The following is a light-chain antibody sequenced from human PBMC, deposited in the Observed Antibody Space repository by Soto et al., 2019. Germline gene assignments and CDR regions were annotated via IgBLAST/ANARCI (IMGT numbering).Light chain of an antibody. CDR2: VNN. V-gene: IGLV1-40*01. J-gene: IGLJ3*02. CDR3: QSYDNSLSGSWV. CDR1: SSNIGAGFD. Sequence: QSVLTQPPSVSGAPGQRVTISCTGSSSNIGAGFDVHWYQQLPGTAPKLLLYVNNNRPSGVPDRFSGSKSVTSASLAITGLQAEDEADYYCQSYDNSLSGSWVFGGGTKLTVL.